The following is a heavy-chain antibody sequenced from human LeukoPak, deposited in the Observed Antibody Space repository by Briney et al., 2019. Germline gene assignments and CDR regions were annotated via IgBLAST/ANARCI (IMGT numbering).Heavy chain of an antibody. J-gene: IGHJ4*02. CDR1: GFTVSSNY. Sequence: GGSLRLSCAASGFTVSSNYMSWVRQAPGKGLEWVSVIYSGGSTYYADSVKGRFTISRDNSKNTLYLQMNSLRAEDTAVYYWARAKRSIAAAGEFDYWGQGTLVTVSS. V-gene: IGHV3-66*01. CDR3: ARAKRSIAAAGEFDY. CDR2: IYSGGST. D-gene: IGHD6-13*01.